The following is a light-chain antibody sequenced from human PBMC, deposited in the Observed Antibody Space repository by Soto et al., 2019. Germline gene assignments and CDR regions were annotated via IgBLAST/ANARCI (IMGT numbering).Light chain of an antibody. CDR3: SSYAGSNVV. V-gene: IGLV2-8*01. CDR1: KNDIGVYDY. CDR2: EVS. Sequence: QSALTQPPSASGSPGQSVTISCTGTKNDIGVYDYVSWYQQHPGKAPKLMIYEVSKRPSGVPDRFSGSKSGNTASLTVSGLQAEDEADYYCSSYAGSNVVFGVGTKLTVL. J-gene: IGLJ2*01.